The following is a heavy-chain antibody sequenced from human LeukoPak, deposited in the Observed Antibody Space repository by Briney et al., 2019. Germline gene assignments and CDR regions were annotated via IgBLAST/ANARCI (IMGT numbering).Heavy chain of an antibody. D-gene: IGHD3-10*01. Sequence: GGSLRLSCAASGFTVSSSYMYWVRQAPGKGLEWVSFFYRGDSTYYAESVRGRFTISRDNSKNTLYLLMNSLIPEDTAVYYCAREVGSSPSYFDSWGQGTLVTVSS. CDR3: AREVGSSPSYFDS. CDR1: GFTVSSSY. V-gene: IGHV3-53*01. J-gene: IGHJ4*02. CDR2: FYRGDST.